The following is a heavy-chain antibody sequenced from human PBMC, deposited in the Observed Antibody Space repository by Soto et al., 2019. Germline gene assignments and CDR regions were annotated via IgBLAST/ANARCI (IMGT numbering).Heavy chain of an antibody. CDR2: IHNGRST. J-gene: IGHJ4*02. CDR1: GDSLTRNY. CDR3: ARPLSGGFDY. Sequence: QVQLQESGPGLVKPSETLSLTCTVSGDSLTRNYWSWIRQPPGKGLEWLAYIHNGRSTNYNPSLTRRVSISLDTSKSQFSLNLNSVTAADTAVYYCARPLSGGFDYWGQGTLVTVSS. V-gene: IGHV4-59*01.